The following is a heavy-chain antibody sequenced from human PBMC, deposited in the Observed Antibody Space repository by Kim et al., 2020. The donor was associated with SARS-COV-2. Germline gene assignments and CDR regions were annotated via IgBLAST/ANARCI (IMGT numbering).Heavy chain of an antibody. Sequence: GGSLRLSCAASGFTFDDYAMHWVRQAPGKGLEWVSGISWNSGSIGYADSVKGRFTISRDNAKNSLYLQMNSLRAEDTALYYCAKLARGSYSFDYWGQGTLVTVSS. CDR1: GFTFDDYA. CDR3: AKLARGSYSFDY. CDR2: ISWNSGSI. J-gene: IGHJ4*02. D-gene: IGHD1-26*01. V-gene: IGHV3-9*01.